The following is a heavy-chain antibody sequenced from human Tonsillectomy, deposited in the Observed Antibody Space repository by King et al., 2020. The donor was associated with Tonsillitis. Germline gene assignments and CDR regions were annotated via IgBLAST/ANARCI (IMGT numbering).Heavy chain of an antibody. V-gene: IGHV1-69*01. J-gene: IGHJ4*02. D-gene: IGHD2-15*01. CDR1: GGTFSSYD. CDR2: IIPIFGTA. Sequence: QLVQSGAEVKKPGSSVKVSCKASGGTFSSYDISWVRQAPGLGLEWMGGIIPIFGTAKYAQKFQGRVTITAAESTSTAYMELGSLGSEDTAVDYCSITYCSGGSCYGDYWGQGTLVTVSS. CDR3: SITYCSGGSCYGDY.